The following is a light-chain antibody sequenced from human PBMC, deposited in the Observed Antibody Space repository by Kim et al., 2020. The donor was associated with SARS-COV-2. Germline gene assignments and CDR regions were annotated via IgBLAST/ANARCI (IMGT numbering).Light chain of an antibody. V-gene: IGLV1-36*01. CDR3: AVWDDTLNGPV. CDR1: DSNFGSNV. CDR2: YDD. J-gene: IGLJ2*01. Sequence: QRGTISGSGSDSNFGSNVVNWYQQLPGKAPKLLIYYDDLLFSGVSDRFSASKSDTSASLAISGLRSEDEADYFCAVWDDTLNGPVFGGGTQLTVL.